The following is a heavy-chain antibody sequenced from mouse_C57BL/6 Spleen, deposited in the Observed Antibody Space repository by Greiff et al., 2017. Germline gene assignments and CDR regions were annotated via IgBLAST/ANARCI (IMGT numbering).Heavy chain of an antibody. CDR1: GYTFTSYW. Sequence: QVQLQQPGTELVKPGASVKLSCKASGYTFTSYWMHWVKQRPGQGLEWIGNINPSNGGTNYNEKFKSKATLTVDKSSSTAYMQLSSLTSADSAVXNCERTGYYGDWLAYWGQGTLVTVSA. CDR3: ERTGYYGDWLAY. J-gene: IGHJ3*01. V-gene: IGHV1-53*01. CDR2: INPSNGGT. D-gene: IGHD1-1*01.